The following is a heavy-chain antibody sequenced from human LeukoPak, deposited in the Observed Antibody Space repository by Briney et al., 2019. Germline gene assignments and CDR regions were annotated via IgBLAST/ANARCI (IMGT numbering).Heavy chain of an antibody. CDR3: ARAGYTASHYWLDP. D-gene: IGHD3-10*01. V-gene: IGHV4-4*07. CDR2: IYTTGTT. Sequence: SETLSLICTVSGGSMNSYYWSWIRQPAGKGLEWIGRIYTTGTTNYNPSLQSRVTMSVDTSKSQFSLTLTSVTAADTAVYFCARAGYTASHYWLDPWGQGTLVSVSS. CDR1: GGSMNSYY. J-gene: IGHJ5*02.